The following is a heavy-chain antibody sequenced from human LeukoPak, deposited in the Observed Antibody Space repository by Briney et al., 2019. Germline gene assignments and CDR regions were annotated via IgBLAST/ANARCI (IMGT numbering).Heavy chain of an antibody. CDR1: GGTFSSYA. V-gene: IGHV1-69*13. Sequence: SVKVFCKASGGTFSSYAISWVRQAPGQGLEWMGGIIPIFGTANYAQKFQGRVTITADESTSTAYMELSSLRSEDTAVYYCARVTRLPTVDYYYYYGMDVWGQGTTVTVSS. J-gene: IGHJ6*02. CDR3: ARVTRLPTVDYYYYYGMDV. D-gene: IGHD4-23*01. CDR2: IIPIFGTA.